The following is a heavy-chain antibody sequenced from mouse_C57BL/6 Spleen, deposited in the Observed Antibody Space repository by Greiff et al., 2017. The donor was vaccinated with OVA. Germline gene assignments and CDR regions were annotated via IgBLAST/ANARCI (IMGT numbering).Heavy chain of an antibody. CDR2: IYPGNSDT. Sequence: VQLQQSGPVLARPGASVKMSCKTSGYTFTSYWMHWVKQRPGQGLEWIGAIYPGNSDTSYNQKFKGKAKLTAVTSASTAYMELSSLTNEDSAVYYCTRSGDYDDVYYFDYWGQGTTLTVSS. J-gene: IGHJ2*01. CDR1: GYTFTSYW. D-gene: IGHD2-4*01. V-gene: IGHV1-5*01. CDR3: TRSGDYDDVYYFDY.